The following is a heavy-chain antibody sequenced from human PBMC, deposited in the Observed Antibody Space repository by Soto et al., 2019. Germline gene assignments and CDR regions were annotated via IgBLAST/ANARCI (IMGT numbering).Heavy chain of an antibody. Sequence: PGGSLRLSCAASGFTFSSYGMHWVRQAPGKGLEWVAVIWYDGSNKYYADSVKGRFTISRDNSKNTLYLQMNSLRAEDTAVYYCARDGDGDYEYFDYWGQGTLVTVSS. D-gene: IGHD4-17*01. CDR3: ARDGDGDYEYFDY. V-gene: IGHV3-33*01. J-gene: IGHJ4*02. CDR1: GFTFSSYG. CDR2: IWYDGSNK.